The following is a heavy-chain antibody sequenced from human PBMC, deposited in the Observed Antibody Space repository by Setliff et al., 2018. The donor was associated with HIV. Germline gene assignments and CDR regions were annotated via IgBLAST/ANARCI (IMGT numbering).Heavy chain of an antibody. Sequence: PSETLSLTCGVSGYSMSSGYYWGWIRQPPGEGLEWIGNVYHTGSTYYNPSLKSRVTISVDTSKNQSSLKLSSVIAADTAVYYCARHAAGPDGPFDYWGQGTLVTVSS. CDR1: GYSMSSGYY. CDR2: VYHTGST. V-gene: IGHV4-38-2*01. CDR3: ARHAAGPDGPFDY. J-gene: IGHJ4*02. D-gene: IGHD2-2*01.